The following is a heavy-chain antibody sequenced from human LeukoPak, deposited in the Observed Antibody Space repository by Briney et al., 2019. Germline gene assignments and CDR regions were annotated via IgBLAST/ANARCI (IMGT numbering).Heavy chain of an antibody. D-gene: IGHD3-10*01. V-gene: IGHV1-18*01. CDR2: ISAYNGNT. CDR1: GYTFTSYG. CDR3: ARVLSRIKAVLN. J-gene: IGHJ4*02. Sequence: GASVKVSCKASGYTFTSYGISWVRQAPGHELEWMGWISAYNGNTSCAQKLQGRVTMTTDTSTSTAYMELRSLRSDDTAVYYCARVLSRIKAVLNWGQGTLVTVSS.